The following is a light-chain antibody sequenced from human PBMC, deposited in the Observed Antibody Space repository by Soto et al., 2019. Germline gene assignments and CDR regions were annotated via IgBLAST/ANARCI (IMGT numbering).Light chain of an antibody. CDR3: QQYNNWPLT. J-gene: IGKJ4*01. V-gene: IGKV3-15*01. CDR2: GAS. CDR1: HSVNSH. Sequence: ITQAPATSSVSPGERVTLSCRTSHSVNSHVAWYQQKPGQAPRLLLYGASTRATGIPARFSGSGPGTEFTLTISSLKSEDFAVYYCQQYNNWPLTFGGGTKVDI.